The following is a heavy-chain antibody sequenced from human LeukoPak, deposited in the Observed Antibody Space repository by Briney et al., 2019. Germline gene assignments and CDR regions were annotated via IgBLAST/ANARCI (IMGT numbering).Heavy chain of an antibody. CDR2: INPDGRST. J-gene: IGHJ4*02. D-gene: IGHD6-19*01. CDR1: GFTFNTYW. Sequence: PGGSLRLSCVASGFTFNTYWMHWVRQAPGKGLVWVSRINPDGRSTDYADSVKGRFTISRDNAKNTLYLQMNSLRADDTAIYYCARVDGTGNSVFDNGGRGTLVPVSS. CDR3: ARVDGTGNSVFDN. V-gene: IGHV3-74*01.